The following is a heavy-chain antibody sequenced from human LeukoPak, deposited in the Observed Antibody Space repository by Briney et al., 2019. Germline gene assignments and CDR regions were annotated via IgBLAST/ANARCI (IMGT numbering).Heavy chain of an antibody. CDR3: ARMNRYYYYMDV. V-gene: IGHV4-4*07. CDR1: GDSIRRHY. CDR2: VYSSGST. J-gene: IGHJ6*03. D-gene: IGHD1/OR15-1a*01. Sequence: PETLSLTCTVSGDSIRRHYWSWIRQPAGKGLEWIGRVYSSGSTNYNPSLKSRVTMSADTTKNEFPLRLTSVTAADTAVYYCARMNRYYYYMDVWGKGTTVTVSS.